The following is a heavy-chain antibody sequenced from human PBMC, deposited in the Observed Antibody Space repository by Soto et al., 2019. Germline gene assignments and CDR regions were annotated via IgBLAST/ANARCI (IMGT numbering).Heavy chain of an antibody. Sequence: QVQLVESGRGVVQPGRSLRLSCAASGFTFSSYAMHWVRQAPGKGLEWVAVISYDGSDKYYADSVKGRFTISRDNSKNTLYLQMNSLRVEDTAVYYCACTLIRGVITTYFDYWGPGTLVTVSS. CDR3: ACTLIRGVITTYFDY. V-gene: IGHV3-30-3*01. D-gene: IGHD3-10*01. CDR2: ISYDGSDK. J-gene: IGHJ4*02. CDR1: GFTFSSYA.